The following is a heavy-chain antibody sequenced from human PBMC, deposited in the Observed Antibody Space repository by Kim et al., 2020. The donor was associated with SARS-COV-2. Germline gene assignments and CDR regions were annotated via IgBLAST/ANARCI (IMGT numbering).Heavy chain of an antibody. J-gene: IGHJ4*02. CDR1: GFSFTTAW. D-gene: IGHD2-15*01. CDR2: IRSKTDGGTT. V-gene: IGHV3-15*01. CDR3: TTDSAATLDY. Sequence: GGSLRLSCAASGFSFTTAWMTWVRQAPGKGLEWVGRIRSKTDGGTTDYASPVKGRITISRDDSKNTTYLQMYSLKTEETAVYYCTTDSAATLDYWGQGILVTVSS.